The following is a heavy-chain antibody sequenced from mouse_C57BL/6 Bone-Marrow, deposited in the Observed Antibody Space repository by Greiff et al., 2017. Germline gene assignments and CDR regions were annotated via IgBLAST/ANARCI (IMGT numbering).Heavy chain of an antibody. J-gene: IGHJ1*03. V-gene: IGHV1-72*01. Sequence: QVQLQQPGAELVKPGASVKLSCKASGYTFTSYWMHWVKQRPGRGLEWIGRIDPNSGGTKYNEKFKCKATLTVDKPSSTAYVQLGSLTSGDSAVYYCARYSFDVWGTGTTVTVSS. CDR1: GYTFTSYW. CDR3: ARYSFDV. CDR2: IDPNSGGT.